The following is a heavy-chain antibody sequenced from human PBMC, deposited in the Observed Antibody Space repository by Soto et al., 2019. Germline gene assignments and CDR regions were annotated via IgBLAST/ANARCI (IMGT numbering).Heavy chain of an antibody. J-gene: IGHJ4*02. CDR3: ARGTRYTYDF. V-gene: IGHV1-8*01. CDR1: GYTFSNYD. CDR2: MSPNSGRT. Sequence: QVQLVQSGAEVKKPGASVKVSCKASGYTFSNYDINWVRQATGQGLEWMGWMSPNSGRTGYAQKFQGRVNMTRNTSSRTAYMVLSSRRSEDTAVYYCARGTRYTYDFWGQGTLLTVSS. D-gene: IGHD2-2*02.